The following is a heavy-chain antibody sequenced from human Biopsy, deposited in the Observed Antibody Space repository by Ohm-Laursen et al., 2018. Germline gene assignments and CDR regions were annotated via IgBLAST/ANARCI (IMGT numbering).Heavy chain of an antibody. D-gene: IGHD3-3*01. CDR1: GYTFTDYF. Sequence: ASVKVSCKVSGYTFTDYFLHWVRQAPGQGLEWMGWISTYNDDTNIAQKFQGRVSMTTDTSTRTAYMELRSLRSGDTAIYFCARDPGYDFWSGSDPFDIWGQGTLVTVS. J-gene: IGHJ3*02. CDR3: ARDPGYDFWSGSDPFDI. CDR2: ISTYNDDT. V-gene: IGHV1-18*04.